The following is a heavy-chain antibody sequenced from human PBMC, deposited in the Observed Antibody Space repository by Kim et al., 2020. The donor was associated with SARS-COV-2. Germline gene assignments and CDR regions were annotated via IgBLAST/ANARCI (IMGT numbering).Heavy chain of an antibody. CDR1: GFTVSSNY. V-gene: IGHV3-53*01. D-gene: IGHD6-13*01. CDR2: IYSGGST. J-gene: IGHJ4*02. Sequence: GGSLRLSCAASGFTVSSNYMSWVRQAPGKGLEWVSVIYSGGSTYYADSVKGRFTISRDNSKNTLYLQMNSLRAEDTAVYYCARAGIAAAPNYFDYWGQGTLVTVSS. CDR3: ARAGIAAAPNYFDY.